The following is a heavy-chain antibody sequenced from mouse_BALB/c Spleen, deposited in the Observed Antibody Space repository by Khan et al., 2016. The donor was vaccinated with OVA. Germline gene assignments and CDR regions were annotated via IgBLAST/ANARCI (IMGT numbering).Heavy chain of an antibody. D-gene: IGHD1-1*01. CDR3: AVFNGSTGVDY. CDR1: GFTFSRHP. Sequence: EVELVESGGGLVKPGGSLKCSCAASGFTFSRHPMSWVRQTPEKRLEWVASIGSGGSTYYPESVKGRFTISRDNARNILYLHMSSLRADDSAMYYCAVFNGSTGVDYWGQGTTLTVSS. V-gene: IGHV5-6-5*01. CDR2: IGSGGST. J-gene: IGHJ2*01.